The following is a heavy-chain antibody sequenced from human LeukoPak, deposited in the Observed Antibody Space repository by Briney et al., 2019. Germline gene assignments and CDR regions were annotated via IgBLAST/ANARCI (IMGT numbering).Heavy chain of an antibody. D-gene: IGHD4-23*01. V-gene: IGHV3-11*04. CDR3: AREAYGGNSIDY. CDR1: GGSFSDYY. Sequence: LSLTCAVYGGSFSDYYMSWIRQAPGKGLEWVSYISSSGSTIYYADSVKGRFTISRDNAKNSLYLQMNSLRAEDTAVYYCAREAYGGNSIDYWGQGTLVTVSS. J-gene: IGHJ4*02. CDR2: ISSSGSTI.